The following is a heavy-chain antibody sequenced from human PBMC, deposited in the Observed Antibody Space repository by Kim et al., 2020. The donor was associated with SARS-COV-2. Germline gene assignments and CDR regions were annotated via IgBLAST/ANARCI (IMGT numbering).Heavy chain of an antibody. J-gene: IGHJ6*02. CDR1: GFTFSSYA. Sequence: GGSLRLSCAASGFTFSSYAMHWVRQAPGKGLEWVAVISYDGSNKYYADSVKGRFTISRDNSKNTLYLQMNSLRAEDTAVYYCARDGSSWYSMENYYYYGMDVWDQGTTVTVSS. D-gene: IGHD6-13*01. CDR2: ISYDGSNK. V-gene: IGHV3-30*04. CDR3: ARDGSSWYSMENYYYYGMDV.